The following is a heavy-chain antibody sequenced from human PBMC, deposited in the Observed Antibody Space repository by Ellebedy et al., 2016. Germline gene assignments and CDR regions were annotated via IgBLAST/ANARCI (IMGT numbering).Heavy chain of an antibody. V-gene: IGHV3-23*01. J-gene: IGHJ3*02. D-gene: IGHD2-2*01. CDR2: ISGSGGST. CDR3: ARVSVVVPAARAFDI. Sequence: GGSLRLSXPASGFTFSSYAMTWVRQAPGKGLEWVSGISGSGGSTHYADSVKGRFTISRDNFKNTLSLQMNSLRADDTALYYCARVSVVVPAARAFDIWGQGTMVTVSS. CDR1: GFTFSSYA.